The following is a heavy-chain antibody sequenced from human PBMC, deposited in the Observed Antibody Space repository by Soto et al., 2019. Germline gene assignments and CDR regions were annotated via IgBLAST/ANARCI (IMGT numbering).Heavy chain of an antibody. CDR1: GGTFSSYA. V-gene: IGHV1-69*13. J-gene: IGHJ4*02. CDR2: IIPIFGTA. CDR3: ASLVDTAMVPSYFDY. Sequence: GVSVKVSCKASGGTFSSYAISWVRQAPGQGLEWMGGIIPIFGTANYAQKFQGRVTITADESTSTAYMELSSLRSEDTAVYYCASLVDTAMVPSYFDYWGQGTLVTVSS. D-gene: IGHD5-18*01.